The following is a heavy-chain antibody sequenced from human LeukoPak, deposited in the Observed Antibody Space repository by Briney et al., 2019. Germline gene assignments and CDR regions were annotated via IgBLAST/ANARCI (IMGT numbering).Heavy chain of an antibody. CDR2: IKQDGSEK. CDR3: ARDLVTGWLRHAFDI. V-gene: IGHV3-7*01. CDR1: GFTFSSYW. Sequence: PGGSLRLSCAASGFTFSSYWMSWVRQAPGKGLEWVANIKQDGSEKYYVDSVKGRFTISRDNAKNSLYLQMNSLRAEDTAVYYCARDLVTGWLRHAFDIWGQGTMVTVSS. D-gene: IGHD3-22*01. J-gene: IGHJ3*02.